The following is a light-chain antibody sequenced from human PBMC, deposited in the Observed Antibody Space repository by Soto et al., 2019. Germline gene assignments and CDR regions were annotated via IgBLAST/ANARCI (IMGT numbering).Light chain of an antibody. Sequence: QSALTQPRSVSGSPGQSVTISCTGTSRDVGSYNYVSWYQQHPGKAPKVIIREVTKWPSGVPDRFSGSKSGNTASLSISGLQDEDEADYYCCSYAGSYTWVFGTGTKVTV. CDR2: EVT. J-gene: IGLJ1*01. V-gene: IGLV2-11*01. CDR3: CSYAGSYTWV. CDR1: SRDVGSYNY.